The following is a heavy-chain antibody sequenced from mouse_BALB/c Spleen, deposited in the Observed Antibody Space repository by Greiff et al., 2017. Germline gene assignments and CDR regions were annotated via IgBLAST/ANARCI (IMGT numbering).Heavy chain of an antibody. CDR3: ARDGNYAMDY. CDR1: GFTFSSYG. D-gene: IGHD1-1*02. J-gene: IGHJ4*01. V-gene: IGHV5-6-3*01. Sequence: EVKLMDSGGGLVQPGGSLKLSCAASGFTFSSYGMSWVRQTPDKRLELVATINSNGGSTYYPDSVKGRFTISRDNAKNTLYLQMSSLKSEDTAMYYCARDGNYAMDYWGQGTSVTVSS. CDR2: INSNGGST.